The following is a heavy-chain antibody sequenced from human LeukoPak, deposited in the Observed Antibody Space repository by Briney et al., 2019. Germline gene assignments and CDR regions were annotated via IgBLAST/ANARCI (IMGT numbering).Heavy chain of an antibody. V-gene: IGHV4-59*08. CDR2: ISYSGST. CDR3: ARRGRAAGKYGGYEYWYFDY. J-gene: IGHJ4*02. CDR1: GGSMSNYY. D-gene: IGHD5-12*01. Sequence: SETLSLTCTVSGGSMSNYYWSWVRQTPGKGLEWLGYISYSGSTNHNPPLKSRVTISVDTSKNRFSLKLCSVTAADTAVYYCARRGRAAGKYGGYEYWYFDYWGQGTLVTVSS.